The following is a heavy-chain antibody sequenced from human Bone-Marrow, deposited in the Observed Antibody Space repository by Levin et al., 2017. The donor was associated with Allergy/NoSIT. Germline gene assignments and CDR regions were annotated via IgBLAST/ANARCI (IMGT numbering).Heavy chain of an antibody. CDR3: ARQSYYDFWSGPFDY. CDR2: IYPGDSDT. Sequence: KVSCKGSGYSFTSYWIGWVRQMPGKGLEWMGIIYPGDSDTRYSPSFQGQVTISADKSISTAYLQWSSLKASDTAMYYCARQSYYDFWSGPFDYWGQGTLVTVSS. J-gene: IGHJ4*02. D-gene: IGHD3-3*01. V-gene: IGHV5-51*01. CDR1: GYSFTSYW.